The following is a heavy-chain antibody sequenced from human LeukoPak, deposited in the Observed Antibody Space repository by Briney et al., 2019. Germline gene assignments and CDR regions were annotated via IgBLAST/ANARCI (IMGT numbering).Heavy chain of an antibody. J-gene: IGHJ4*02. CDR2: IKQDGSEK. CDR3: ATSSMVRGGDEY. CDR1: GFTFSSYW. Sequence: GGSLRLSRAASGFTFSSYWMSWVRQAPGKGLEWVANIKQDGSEKYYVDSVKGRFTISRDNAKNSLYLQMSSLRAEDTALYYCATSSMVRGGDEYWGQGTLVTVSS. V-gene: IGHV3-7*01. D-gene: IGHD3-10*01.